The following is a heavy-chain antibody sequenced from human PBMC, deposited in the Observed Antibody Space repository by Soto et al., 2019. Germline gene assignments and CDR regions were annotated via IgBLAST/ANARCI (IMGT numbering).Heavy chain of an antibody. Sequence: VSLRLSCAASGFTFSSYSMNWVRQAPGKGLEWVSSISSSSSYIYYADSVKGRFTISRDNAKNSLYLQMNSLRAEDTAVYYCARSIEYSSAMMDYYYYGMDVWGQGTTVTVSS. CDR2: ISSSSSYI. D-gene: IGHD6-6*01. CDR3: ARSIEYSSAMMDYYYYGMDV. CDR1: GFTFSSYS. V-gene: IGHV3-21*01. J-gene: IGHJ6*02.